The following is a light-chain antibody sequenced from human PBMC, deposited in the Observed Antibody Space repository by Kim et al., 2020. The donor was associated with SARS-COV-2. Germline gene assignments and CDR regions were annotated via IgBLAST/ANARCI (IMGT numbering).Light chain of an antibody. V-gene: IGLV3-1*01. CDR2: QDT. CDR3: QAWDSRKVI. J-gene: IGLJ2*01. CDR1: KLGNKY. Sequence: SYELTQPPSVSVSPGQTASITCYGDKLGNKYVSWYQQKSGQSPVLVISQDTKRPSEIPERFSGPNSGDTATLTISGTQAMDEADYYCQAWDSRKVIFGGG.